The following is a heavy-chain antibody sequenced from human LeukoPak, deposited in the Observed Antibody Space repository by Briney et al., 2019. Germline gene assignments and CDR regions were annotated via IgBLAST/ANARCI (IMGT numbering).Heavy chain of an antibody. CDR3: AREYSSSCALDY. CDR1: GDSISSSF. D-gene: IGHD6-13*01. Sequence: SETLSLTCTVSGDSISSSFWSWIRQPAGKGLEWIGRVYISGTTNCNPSLKSRVTMSVDTSKNQLSLNLTSVTAADTAVYYCAREYSSSCALDYWGQGTLVTVSS. J-gene: IGHJ4*02. CDR2: VYISGTT. V-gene: IGHV4-4*07.